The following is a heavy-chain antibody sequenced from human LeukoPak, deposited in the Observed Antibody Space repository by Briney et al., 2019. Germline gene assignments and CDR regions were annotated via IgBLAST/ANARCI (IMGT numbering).Heavy chain of an antibody. CDR1: VGTLSSYA. J-gene: IGHJ6*04. CDR2: ILPIFGTA. Sequence: ASVKVSCTASVGTLSSYAISWVRQAPGDGREWVGGILPIFGTAHYAQKFQGRVTITADKSTSTAYMELSSLRSEDTAVYYCARIVVGPAAMGGHSSSYPDVWGKGTTVTVSS. V-gene: IGHV1-69*06. D-gene: IGHD2-2*01. CDR3: ARIVVGPAAMGGHSSSYPDV.